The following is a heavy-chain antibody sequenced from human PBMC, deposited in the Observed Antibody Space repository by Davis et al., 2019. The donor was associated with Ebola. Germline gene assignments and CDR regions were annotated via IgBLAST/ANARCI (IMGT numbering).Heavy chain of an antibody. D-gene: IGHD5-12*01. Sequence: GESLKISCAASGFTFSHAWMSWVRQAPGKGLEWVSATSSSGDSRHHADSVKGRFTISRDNAKNTLYLQMNSLRAEDTALYYCARAGLGGGYNYWGQGTLVTVSS. CDR3: ARAGLGGGYNY. CDR2: TSSSGDSR. J-gene: IGHJ4*02. V-gene: IGHV3-21*01. CDR1: GFTFSHAW.